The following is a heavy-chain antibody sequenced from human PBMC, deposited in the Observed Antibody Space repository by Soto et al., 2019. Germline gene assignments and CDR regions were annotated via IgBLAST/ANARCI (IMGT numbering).Heavy chain of an antibody. D-gene: IGHD7-27*01. V-gene: IGHV5-51*01. CDR2: IYPSNSDT. Sequence: PGESLKISCKVSGYSFNSYWIAWVRQRPGKGLEWMGIIYPSNSDTKYSPSFQGQVTISADGSISTAYLQWSSLKASDTAMYYCARLPGLNWFDPWGQGALVTVSS. CDR1: GYSFNSYW. J-gene: IGHJ5*02. CDR3: ARLPGLNWFDP.